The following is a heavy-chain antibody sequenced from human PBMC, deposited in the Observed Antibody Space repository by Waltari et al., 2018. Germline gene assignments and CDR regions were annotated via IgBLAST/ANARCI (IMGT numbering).Heavy chain of an antibody. Sequence: EVQLEESGGGLVQPGGSLTVSCAASGFIVSKSWMSWVRQAPGKGLEFVANINLDGSEKYYLDSVKGRFTISRDNAKKSLYLQMNSLRAEDTAVYYCARDRDAADYWGQGTRVTVSS. J-gene: IGHJ4*02. D-gene: IGHD3-10*01. CDR1: GFIVSKSW. CDR2: INLDGSEK. CDR3: ARDRDAADY. V-gene: IGHV3-7*01.